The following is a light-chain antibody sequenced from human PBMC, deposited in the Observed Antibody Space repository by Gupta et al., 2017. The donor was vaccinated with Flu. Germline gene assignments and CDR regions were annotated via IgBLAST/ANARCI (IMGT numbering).Light chain of an antibody. Sequence: QSALTQPPSASGAPGQSVTISCTGTSSDVGGYDYVSWYQHNPGKAPKVMIYEVNKRPSGVPDRFSGSKSGNSASLTVSGLQAEDEADYYCSSFAGNTYVFGTGTKVTVL. CDR2: EVN. CDR1: SSDVGGYDY. J-gene: IGLJ1*01. V-gene: IGLV2-8*01. CDR3: SSFAGNTYV.